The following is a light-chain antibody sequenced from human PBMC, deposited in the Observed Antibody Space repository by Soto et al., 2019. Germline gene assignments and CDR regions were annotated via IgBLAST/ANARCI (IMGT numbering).Light chain of an antibody. CDR1: QGISTY. CDR2: AAS. V-gene: IGKV1-27*01. Sequence: DIQMTQSPSSLSASVGDRVTITCRASQGISTYLAWYQQKPGKVPKLLIYAASTLQSGVPSRFSGSGSGTDVTLTISSLQPEDVATYYCQKYNSAPLTVGPGTKVDIK. CDR3: QKYNSAPLT. J-gene: IGKJ3*01.